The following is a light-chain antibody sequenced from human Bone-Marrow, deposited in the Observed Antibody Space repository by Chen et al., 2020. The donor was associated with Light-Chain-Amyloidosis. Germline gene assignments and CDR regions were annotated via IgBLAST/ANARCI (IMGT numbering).Light chain of an antibody. J-gene: IGLJ2*01. CDR1: DLPKKY. CDR2: RDT. CDR3: QSADSSGTYEVI. V-gene: IGLV3-25*03. Sequence: SYELTQPPSVSMSPGQTARITCSGDDLPKKYAYWYQQKPGQAPVLVIHRDTERPSGISERFSGSSSGTTATLTISGVQAEDAADYHCQSADSSGTYEVIFGGGTKLTVL.